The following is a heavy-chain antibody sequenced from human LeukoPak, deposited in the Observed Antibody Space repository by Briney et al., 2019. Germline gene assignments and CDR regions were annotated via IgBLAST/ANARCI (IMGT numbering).Heavy chain of an antibody. D-gene: IGHD3-22*01. CDR1: GYTFTSYG. V-gene: IGHV1-18*01. Sequence: ASVKVSCKPSGYTFTSYGINWVRQAPGQGLEWMGWISAYNDDTNYAQSLQGRVTMTTDPSTSTAYMELTSLRSDDTAVYYCARGVRTKHCYNSGGYYHAIDYWGQGTLVTVSS. CDR2: ISAYNDDT. CDR3: ARGVRTKHCYNSGGYYHAIDY. J-gene: IGHJ4*02.